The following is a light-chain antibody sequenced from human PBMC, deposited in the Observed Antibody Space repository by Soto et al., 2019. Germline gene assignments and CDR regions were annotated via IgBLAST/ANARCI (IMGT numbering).Light chain of an antibody. CDR1: SSDVGGYNY. CDR2: GVS. CDR3: CSYAGTYTVF. Sequence: QSALTQPRSVSGSPGQSVTISCTGSSSDVGGYNYVSWYQHHPDKVPKLIIFGVSKRPSGVPERFSGSKSGNTASLTISGLQAEDEADYFCCSYAGTYTVFFGGGTKLTVL. J-gene: IGLJ2*01. V-gene: IGLV2-11*01.